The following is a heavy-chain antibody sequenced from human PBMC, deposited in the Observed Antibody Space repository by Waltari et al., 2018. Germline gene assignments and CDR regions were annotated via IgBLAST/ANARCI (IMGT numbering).Heavy chain of an antibody. CDR3: ARGRDVFANFDYNWFDP. CDR1: GYTFINYE. J-gene: IGHJ5*02. V-gene: IGHV1-8*02. CDR2: VNPKSGTT. Sequence: QVQLVQTGAEVLRPGAAVKVSCQASGYTFINYEINWVRQAAGQGLEWMRWVNPKSGTTAYAQKFQGRISMTWDTFTRTAYMELSNLRSDDTAVFYCARGRDVFANFDYNWFDPWGQGTLVTVSS. D-gene: IGHD3-3*01.